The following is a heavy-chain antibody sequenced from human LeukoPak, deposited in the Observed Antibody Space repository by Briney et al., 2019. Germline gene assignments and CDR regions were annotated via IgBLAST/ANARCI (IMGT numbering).Heavy chain of an antibody. D-gene: IGHD3-22*01. J-gene: IGHJ4*02. CDR2: IYYSGST. V-gene: IGHV4-59*01. CDR3: ARALLNYYDSSGKFDY. Sequence: SETLSLTCTVSGGSISSYYWSWIRQPPGKGLEWIGYIYYSGSTNYNPSLKSRVTISVDTSKNQFSLKLSSVTAADTAVYYCARALLNYYDSSGKFDYWGQGTLVTVSS. CDR1: GGSISSYY.